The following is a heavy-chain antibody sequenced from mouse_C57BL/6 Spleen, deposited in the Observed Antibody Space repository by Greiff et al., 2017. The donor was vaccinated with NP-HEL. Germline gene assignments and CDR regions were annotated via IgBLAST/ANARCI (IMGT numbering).Heavy chain of an antibody. J-gene: IGHJ2*01. CDR1: GYTFTNYW. D-gene: IGHD2-1*01. Sequence: VKVVESGAELVRPGTSVKMSCKASGYTFTNYWIGWAKQRPGHGLEWIGDIYPGGGYTNYNEKFKGKATLTADKSSSTAYMQFSSLTSEDSAIYYCARNGNYGGDYFDYWGQGTTLTVSS. CDR3: ARNGNYGGDYFDY. V-gene: IGHV1-63*01. CDR2: IYPGGGYT.